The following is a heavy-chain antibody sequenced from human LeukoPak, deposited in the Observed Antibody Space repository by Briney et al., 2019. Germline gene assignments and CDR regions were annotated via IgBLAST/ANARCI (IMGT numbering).Heavy chain of an antibody. CDR1: GYTFTSYG. CDR2: ISAYNGNT. CDR3: AREGRIYSGESGSGYHALNAFDI. V-gene: IGHV1-18*01. D-gene: IGHD5-12*01. J-gene: IGHJ3*02. Sequence: ASVKVSCKASGYTFTSYGISWVRQAPGQGLEWMGWISAYNGNTNYAQKLQGRVTMTTDTSTSTAYMELRSLRSDDTAVYYCAREGRIYSGESGSGYHALNAFDIWGQGTLVTVSS.